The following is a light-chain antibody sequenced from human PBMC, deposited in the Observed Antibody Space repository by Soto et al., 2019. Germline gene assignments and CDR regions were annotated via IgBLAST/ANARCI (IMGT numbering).Light chain of an antibody. J-gene: IGKJ1*01. CDR1: ETVRSN. CDR2: AAS. V-gene: IGKV3D-15*01. CDR3: QQYNNWWT. Sequence: RLMTQSPDTLSVSPGERATLSCRASETVRSNLAWYQQKPGQAPRLLIYAASTRATGIPARFIGNGSGTEFTLTISSLQSEDFAVYYCQQYNNWWTFGQGTKVDI.